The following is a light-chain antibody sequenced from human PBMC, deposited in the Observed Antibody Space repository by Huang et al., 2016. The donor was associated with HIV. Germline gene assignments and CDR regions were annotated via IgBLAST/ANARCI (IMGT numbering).Light chain of an antibody. CDR3: MQVLQTPRT. J-gene: IGKJ1*01. V-gene: IGKV2-28*01. Sequence: DIVMTQSPRTLSVTPGEPASISCRSSQSLLHKNGNHYLDWHLQRPGQSPQLLIYLASTRTSGVPDMFSGSGGGTDFTLRISRVEPEDVGVYYCMQVLQTPRTFGQGTKVEIK. CDR2: LAS. CDR1: QSLLHKNGNHY.